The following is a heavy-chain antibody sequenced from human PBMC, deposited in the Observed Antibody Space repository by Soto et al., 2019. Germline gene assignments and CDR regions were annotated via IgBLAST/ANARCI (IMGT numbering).Heavy chain of an antibody. V-gene: IGHV4-4*02. Sequence: SETLSLTCAVSGASISSDNWWSWVRQPPGKGMEWIGEIYHSGSTDFNPSLKSRVTISVDKSKNQFSLKLSSVTAADTAIYYCARVSASVMLRGVVINWGQGTLVTVSS. D-gene: IGHD3-10*01. CDR2: IYHSGST. CDR1: GASISSDNW. CDR3: ARVSASVMLRGVVIN. J-gene: IGHJ4*02.